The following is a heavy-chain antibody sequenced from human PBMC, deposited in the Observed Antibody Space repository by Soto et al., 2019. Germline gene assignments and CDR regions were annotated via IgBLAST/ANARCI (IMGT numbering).Heavy chain of an antibody. CDR3: AREPGSGSYYIRGFDY. CDR1: GGSISSYY. D-gene: IGHD1-26*01. Sequence: SETLSLTCTVSGGSISSYYWSWIRQPPGKGLEWIGYIYYSGSTNYNPSLKSRVTISVDTSKNQFSLKLSSVTAADTAVYYCAREPGSGSYYIRGFDYWGQGTLVTVSS. CDR2: IYYSGST. V-gene: IGHV4-59*01. J-gene: IGHJ4*02.